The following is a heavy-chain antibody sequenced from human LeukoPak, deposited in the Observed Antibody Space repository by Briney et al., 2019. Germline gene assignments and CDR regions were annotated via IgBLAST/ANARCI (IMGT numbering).Heavy chain of an antibody. D-gene: IGHD3-16*02. J-gene: IGHJ4*02. CDR3: ARTYYDYVWGSYRYTSLPDY. Sequence: SVKVSCKACVGTFSSYAISWVRQAPGQGLEWMGRIIPILGIANYAQKFQGRVTITADKSTSTAYMELSSLRSEDTAVYYCARTYYDYVWGSYRYTSLPDYWGQGTLVTVSS. CDR2: IIPILGIA. V-gene: IGHV1-69*04. CDR1: VGTFSSYA.